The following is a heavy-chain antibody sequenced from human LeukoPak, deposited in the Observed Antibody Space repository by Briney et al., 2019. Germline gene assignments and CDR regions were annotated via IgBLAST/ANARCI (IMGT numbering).Heavy chain of an antibody. CDR2: XXXXXXXA. D-gene: IGHD2-15*01. J-gene: IGHJ5*02. CDR1: GGTFSSYA. Sequence: SVKVSCKASGGTFSSYAISWVRQAPGQGLXXXXXXXXXXXXANYAQKFQGRVTITADESTSTAYMELSSLRSEDTAVYYCARDPLLYCSGGSCYLENWFDPWGQGTLVTVSS. CDR3: ARDPLLYCSGGSCYLENWFDP. V-gene: IGHV1-69*01.